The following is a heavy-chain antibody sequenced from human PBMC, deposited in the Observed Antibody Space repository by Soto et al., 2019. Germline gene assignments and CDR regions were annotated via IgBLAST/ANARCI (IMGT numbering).Heavy chain of an antibody. V-gene: IGHV5-51*01. CDR2: IYPGDFDS. D-gene: IGHD1-26*01. CDR3: ARLRMGATSPFDY. CDR1: GYRFTNYG. Sequence: PGESLKISCQASGYRFTNYGIGWVRQMPGKGLEWMGIIYPGDFDSRYSPSFQGQVTISADKSINTAYLQWTSLKASDTAMYYCARLRMGATSPFDYWGQGTLVTVSS. J-gene: IGHJ4*02.